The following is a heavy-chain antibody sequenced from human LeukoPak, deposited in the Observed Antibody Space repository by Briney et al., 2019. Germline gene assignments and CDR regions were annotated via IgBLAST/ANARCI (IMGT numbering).Heavy chain of an antibody. CDR3: AGRGSYRHWDWYFDL. J-gene: IGHJ2*01. V-gene: IGHV4-59*01. CDR2: IYYSGST. CDR1: GGSLSSYY. Sequence: SETRSLTCTVSGGSLSSYYWSWIRQPPGRGLEWIGYIYYSGSTNYHPSLKSRVTISVDTSKKQFSLKMSSVTAADTGVYYCAGRGSYRHWDWYFDLWGRGTLVTVSS. D-gene: IGHD1-26*01.